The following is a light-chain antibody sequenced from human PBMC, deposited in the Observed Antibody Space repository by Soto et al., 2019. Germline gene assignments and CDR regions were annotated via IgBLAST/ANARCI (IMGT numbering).Light chain of an antibody. Sequence: EIVMTQSPAILSVSPGERATLSCRASQSVSSNLAWFQQKPGQTPRLLFNGASTRATGIPARFTGSGSGTEFILTISSLQSEDFAVYYCQQRSNWPITFGQGTRLEIK. CDR2: GAS. CDR3: QQRSNWPIT. CDR1: QSVSSN. V-gene: IGKV3-15*01. J-gene: IGKJ5*01.